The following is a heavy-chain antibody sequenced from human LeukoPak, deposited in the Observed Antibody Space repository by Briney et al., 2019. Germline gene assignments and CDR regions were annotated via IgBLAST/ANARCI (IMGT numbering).Heavy chain of an antibody. CDR3: ARTATDTGEFDY. CDR1: GFTFSSYS. CDR2: ISSSSSSI. D-gene: IGHD6-13*01. V-gene: IGHV3-21*01. J-gene: IGHJ4*02. Sequence: PGGSLRLSYAASGFTFSSYSMNWVRQAPGKGLECVSSISSSSSSIYYADSVKGRFTISRDDAKNSLYLQMNSLRAEDTAVYYCARTATDTGEFDYWGQGTLVTVSS.